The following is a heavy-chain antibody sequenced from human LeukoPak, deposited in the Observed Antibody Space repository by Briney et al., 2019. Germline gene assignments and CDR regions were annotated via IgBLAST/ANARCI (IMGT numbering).Heavy chain of an antibody. CDR2: INHSGST. Sequence: PSETLSLTCAVYGGSFSGYYWSWIRQPPGKGLEWIGEINHSGSTNYNPSLKSRVTISVDTSKIQFSLKLSSVTAADTAVYYCARARPRSTAAAGTSWFDPWGQGTLVTVSS. D-gene: IGHD6-13*01. CDR1: GGSFSGYY. CDR3: ARARPRSTAAAGTSWFDP. J-gene: IGHJ5*02. V-gene: IGHV4-34*01.